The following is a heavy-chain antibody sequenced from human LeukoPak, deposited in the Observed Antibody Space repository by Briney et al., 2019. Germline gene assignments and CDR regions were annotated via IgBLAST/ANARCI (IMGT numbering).Heavy chain of an antibody. J-gene: IGHJ5*02. CDR2: IWYDGSNK. CDR1: GFTFSSYG. CDR3: ARGDYYDSSGYYGFDP. Sequence: PGRSLRPSCAASGFTFSSYGMHWVRQAPGKGLEWVAVIWYDGSNKYYADSVKGRFTISRDNSKNTLYLQMNSLRAEDTAVYYCARGDYYDSSGYYGFDPWGQGTLVTVSS. V-gene: IGHV3-33*01. D-gene: IGHD3-22*01.